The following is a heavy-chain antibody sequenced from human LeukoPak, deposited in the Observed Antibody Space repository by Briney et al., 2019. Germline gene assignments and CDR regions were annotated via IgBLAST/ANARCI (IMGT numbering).Heavy chain of an antibody. D-gene: IGHD3-10*01. V-gene: IGHV3-23*01. CDR2: ISGSGGST. J-gene: IGHJ3*02. CDR1: GFTFSSYA. CDR3: AKDGSVLLWFGESDAFDI. Sequence: GSLRLSCAASGFTFSSYAMSCVRQAPGKGLEWVSAISGSGGSTYYADSVKGRFTISRDNSKNTLYLQMNSLRAEDTAVYYCAKDGSVLLWFGESDAFDIWGQGTMVTVSS.